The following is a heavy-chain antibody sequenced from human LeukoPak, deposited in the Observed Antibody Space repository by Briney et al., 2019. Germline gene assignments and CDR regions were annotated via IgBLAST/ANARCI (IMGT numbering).Heavy chain of an antibody. CDR3: AKDLERLAVAGYFDH. D-gene: IGHD6-19*01. J-gene: IGHJ4*02. Sequence: TGGSLRLSCAASGFSFSSYAMSWVRQVPGKGLEWVSVISGGGGSTHYADSVKGRFIISRDNTKNTLYLQMNSLRAEDTAVYYCAKDLERLAVAGYFDHWGQGTLVIVFS. CDR2: ISGGGGST. CDR1: GFSFSSYA. V-gene: IGHV3-23*01.